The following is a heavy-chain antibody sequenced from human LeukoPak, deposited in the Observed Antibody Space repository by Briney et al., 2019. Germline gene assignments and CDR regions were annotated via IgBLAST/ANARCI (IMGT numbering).Heavy chain of an antibody. CDR1: GYTFTGYY. Sequence: ASVKVSCKASGYTFTGYYIHWVRQAPGQGLEWMGWISPNSGGRNYAQKFQGRVTMTRDTSVSTAHMELSNVRSDDTAVYYCARRKAVAGSVFDYWGQGTLVTVSS. CDR2: ISPNSGGR. J-gene: IGHJ4*02. V-gene: IGHV1-2*02. D-gene: IGHD6-19*01. CDR3: ARRKAVAGSVFDY.